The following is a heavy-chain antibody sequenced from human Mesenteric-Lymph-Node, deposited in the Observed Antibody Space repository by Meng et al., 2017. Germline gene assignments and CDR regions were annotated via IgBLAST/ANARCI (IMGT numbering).Heavy chain of an antibody. CDR3: ASRAPMAYYFDY. D-gene: IGHD2-2*01. CDR2: IIPIFGTA. Sequence: QGQLGQSGAGVKKPGSSVKVSCKASGGTFSSYAISWVRQAPGQGLEWMGGIIPIFGTANYAQKFQGRVTITADKSTSTAYMELSSLRSEDTAVYYCASRAPMAYYFDYWGQGTLVTVSS. CDR1: GGTFSSYA. J-gene: IGHJ4*02. V-gene: IGHV1-69*06.